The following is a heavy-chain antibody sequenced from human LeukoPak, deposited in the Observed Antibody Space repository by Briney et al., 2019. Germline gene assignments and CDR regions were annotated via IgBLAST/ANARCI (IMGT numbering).Heavy chain of an antibody. CDR1: GFTFSSYA. CDR3: AKVLVYDSSGDDAFDI. D-gene: IGHD3-22*01. Sequence: GGSLRLSCAASGFTFSSYAMSWVRQAPGKGLEWVSAISGSGGRTYYADSVKGRFTISRDNSKNTLYLQMNRLRAEDTAVYYCAKVLVYDSSGDDAFDIWGQGTMVTVSS. CDR2: ISGSGGRT. V-gene: IGHV3-23*01. J-gene: IGHJ3*02.